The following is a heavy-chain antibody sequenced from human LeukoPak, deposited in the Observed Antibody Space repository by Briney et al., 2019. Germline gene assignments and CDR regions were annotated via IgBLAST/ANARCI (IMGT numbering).Heavy chain of an antibody. CDR3: ARRGAPSEFYYFDF. CDR1: GGSLTTHY. D-gene: IGHD1-26*01. V-gene: IGHV4-59*08. Sequence: SETLSLTCTVSGGSLTTHYSAWIRQPPGKGLEWIGFVSKTGNTNYNPSLKSRVTISVDTSKSTFSLRLSSLTAADAAVYFCARRGAPSEFYYFDFWGQGTLVTVSS. CDR2: VSKTGNT. J-gene: IGHJ4*02.